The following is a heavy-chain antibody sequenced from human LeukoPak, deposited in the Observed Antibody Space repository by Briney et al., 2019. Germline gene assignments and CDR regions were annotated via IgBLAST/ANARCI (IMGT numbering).Heavy chain of an antibody. Sequence: GGSLRLSCAASGFTFSSYWMHWVRQAPGKGLEWVSYISSSGSTIYYADSVKGRFTISRDNAKNSLYLQMNSLRAEDTAVYYCAGYDFWSGFPPKAWGQGTLVTVSS. CDR3: AGYDFWSGFPPKA. V-gene: IGHV3-48*04. CDR1: GFTFSSYW. D-gene: IGHD3-3*01. CDR2: ISSSGSTI. J-gene: IGHJ5*02.